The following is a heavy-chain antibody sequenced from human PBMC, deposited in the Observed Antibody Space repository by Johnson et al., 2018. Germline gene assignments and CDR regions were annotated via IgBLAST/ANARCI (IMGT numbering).Heavy chain of an antibody. D-gene: IGHD6-19*01. CDR2: IKPDGNEK. Sequence: EVQLLECGGGLVQPGGSLRLSCAASGFTFRSYWMSWVRQAPGKGQEWVANIKPDGNEKYYVDSVKGRFTISRDNARNSLYLQMNSLGVEDTAVYYCAREISWQWLVRGVDPWGQGTLVTVSS. V-gene: IGHV3-7*01. CDR1: GFTFRSYW. J-gene: IGHJ5*02. CDR3: AREISWQWLVRGVDP.